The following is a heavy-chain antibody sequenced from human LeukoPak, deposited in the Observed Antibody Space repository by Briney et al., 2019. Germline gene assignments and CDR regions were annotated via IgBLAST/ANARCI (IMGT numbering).Heavy chain of an antibody. D-gene: IGHD5-18*01. J-gene: IGHJ5*02. CDR2: ISYDGSNK. CDR1: GFTFSSYA. Sequence: GGSLRLSCAASGFTFSSYAMHWVRQAPGKGLEWVAVISYDGSNKYYADSVKGRFTISRDNSKNTLYLQMNSLRAEDTAVYYCAKGVTAMAPYNWFDPWGQGTLVTVSS. CDR3: AKGVTAMAPYNWFDP. V-gene: IGHV3-30*04.